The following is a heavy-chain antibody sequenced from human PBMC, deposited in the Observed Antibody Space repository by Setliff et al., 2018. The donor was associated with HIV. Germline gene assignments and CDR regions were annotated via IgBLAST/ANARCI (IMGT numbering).Heavy chain of an antibody. J-gene: IGHJ4*02. CDR3: ASGRSSGYYYVDS. CDR2: MNPNSGNT. V-gene: IGHV1-8*02. CDR1: GYTFTNYD. D-gene: IGHD3-22*01. Sequence: ASVKVSCKASGYTFTNYDINWVRQATGQGLEWMGWMNPNSGNTGYAQKFLGRVTMTRDTSIITAYMQLDRLGSDDTAVYYCASGRSSGYYYVDSWGQGTLVTVSS.